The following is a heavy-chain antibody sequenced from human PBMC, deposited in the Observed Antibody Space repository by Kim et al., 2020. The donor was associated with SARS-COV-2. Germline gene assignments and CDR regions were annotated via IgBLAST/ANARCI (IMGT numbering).Heavy chain of an antibody. Sequence: YYNPSLKSRVTISVDTSKNQFSLKLSSVTAADTAVYYCARLTPGVAFDIWGQGTMVTVSS. J-gene: IGHJ3*02. D-gene: IGHD3-10*01. V-gene: IGHV4-39*01. CDR3: ARLTPGVAFDI.